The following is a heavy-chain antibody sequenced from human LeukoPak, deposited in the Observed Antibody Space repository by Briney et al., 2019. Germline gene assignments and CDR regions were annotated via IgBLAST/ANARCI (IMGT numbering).Heavy chain of an antibody. CDR3: ARANSSGWYGFFDY. CDR1: GFTFSSYS. Sequence: PGGSLRLSCAASGFTFSSYSMNWVRQAPGKGLVWVSRINSDGSSTSYADSVKGRFTISRDNAKNTLYLQMNSLRAEDTAVYYCARANSSGWYGFFDYWGQGTLVTVSS. J-gene: IGHJ4*02. CDR2: INSDGSST. D-gene: IGHD6-19*01. V-gene: IGHV3-74*01.